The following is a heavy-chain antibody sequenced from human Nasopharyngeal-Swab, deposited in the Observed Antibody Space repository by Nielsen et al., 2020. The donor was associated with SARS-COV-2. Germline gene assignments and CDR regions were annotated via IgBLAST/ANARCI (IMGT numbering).Heavy chain of an antibody. CDR3: AGGTGWLTDS. V-gene: IGHV3-7*03. CDR2: IKQDGSET. CDR1: GFTFSSYG. D-gene: IGHD3-9*01. Sequence: GESLKISCAASGFTFSSYGMHWVRQTPGKGLEWVAIIKQDGSETYYVDSVRGRFTISRDNAKNSLSLVMTSLRADDTAVYYCAGGTGWLTDSWGQGTLVTVSS. J-gene: IGHJ4*02.